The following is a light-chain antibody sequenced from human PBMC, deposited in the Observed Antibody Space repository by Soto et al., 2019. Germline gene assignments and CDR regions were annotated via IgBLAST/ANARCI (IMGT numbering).Light chain of an antibody. CDR1: SGSIASNY. J-gene: IGLJ2*01. V-gene: IGLV6-57*04. CDR2: EDN. CDR3: QSHDSSKSVV. Sequence: NFMLTQPHSVSESPGKTVTISCTRSSGSIASNYVQWYQQRPGSAPTTVIYEDNQRPSGVPDRFSGSIDSSSNSASLTISGLKTEDEADYYCQSHDSSKSVVFGGGTKLTVL.